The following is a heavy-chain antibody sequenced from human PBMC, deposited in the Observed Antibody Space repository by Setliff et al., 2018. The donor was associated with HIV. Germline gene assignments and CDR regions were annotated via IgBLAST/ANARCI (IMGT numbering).Heavy chain of an antibody. V-gene: IGHV4-31*03. CDR1: GDSISSDAYY. CDR2: ISYSGGS. J-gene: IGHJ5*02. CDR3: ARLNVEMFVVMAATPGWFGP. Sequence: PSETLSLTCTVSGDSISSDAYYWSWIRQHPEKGLEWVGYISYSGGSYYNPSLKSRISISMDTSKNQFSLKLKSVTAADTAVYYCARLNVEMFVVMAATPGWFGPRGQGILVTVSS. D-gene: IGHD2-15*01.